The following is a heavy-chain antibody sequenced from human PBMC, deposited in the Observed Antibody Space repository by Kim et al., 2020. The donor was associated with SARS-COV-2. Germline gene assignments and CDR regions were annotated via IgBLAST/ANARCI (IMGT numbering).Heavy chain of an antibody. V-gene: IGHV4-39*01. CDR3: ARHSPKDRSSWAGRAFDI. CDR1: GGSISSSSYY. CDR2: IYYSGST. Sequence: SETLSLTCTVSGGSISSSSYYWGWIRQPPGKGLEWIGSIYYSGSTYYNPSLKSRVTISVDTSKNQFSLKLSSVTAADTAVYYCARHSPKDRSSWAGRAFDIWGQGTMVTVSS. J-gene: IGHJ3*02. D-gene: IGHD6-13*01.